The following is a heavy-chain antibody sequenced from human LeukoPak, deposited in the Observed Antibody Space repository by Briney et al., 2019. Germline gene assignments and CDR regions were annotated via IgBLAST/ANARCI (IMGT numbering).Heavy chain of an antibody. Sequence: GGSLRLSCAASGFTFSSYSMNWVRQAPGKGLEWVSSISSSSSYIYYADSVKGRFTISRDNAKNSLYLQMNSLRAEDTAVYYCARDGETSDAFGIWGQGTMVTVSS. V-gene: IGHV3-21*01. CDR2: ISSSSSYI. CDR3: ARDGETSDAFGI. J-gene: IGHJ3*02. D-gene: IGHD3-10*01. CDR1: GFTFSSYS.